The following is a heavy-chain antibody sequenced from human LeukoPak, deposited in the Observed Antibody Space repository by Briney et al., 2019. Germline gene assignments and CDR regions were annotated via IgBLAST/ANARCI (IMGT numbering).Heavy chain of an antibody. CDR1: GFTFSNAW. J-gene: IGHJ1*01. V-gene: IGHV3-15*01. CDR2: IKSKTDGGTT. D-gene: IGHD3-10*01. Sequence: GGSLRLSCAASGFTFSNAWMSWVRQAPGKGLEWVGRIKSKTDGGTTDYAAPVKGRFTISRDDSKNTLYLQMNSLKTEDTAVYYCTTSPEPLHVLLEYFQHWGQGTLVTVSS. CDR3: TTSPEPLHVLLEYFQH.